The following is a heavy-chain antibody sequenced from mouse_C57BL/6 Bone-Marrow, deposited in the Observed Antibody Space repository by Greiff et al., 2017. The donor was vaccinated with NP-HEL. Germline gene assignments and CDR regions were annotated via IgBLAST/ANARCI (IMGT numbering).Heavy chain of an antibody. V-gene: IGHV5-6*01. CDR3: ASFARDFDY. J-gene: IGHJ2*01. CDR1: GFTFSSYG. CDR2: ISSGGSYT. Sequence: SGGDLVKPGGSLKLSCAASGFTFSSYGMSWVRQTPDKRLEWVATISSGGSYTYYPDSVKGRFTISRDNAKNTLYLQMSSLKSEDTAMYYCASFARDFDYWGQGTTLTVSS.